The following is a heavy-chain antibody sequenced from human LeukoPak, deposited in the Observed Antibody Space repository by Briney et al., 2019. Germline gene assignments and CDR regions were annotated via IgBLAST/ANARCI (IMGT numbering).Heavy chain of an antibody. CDR1: GFTFSSSA. V-gene: IGHV3-23*01. CDR2: ISGNGDST. J-gene: IGHJ3*02. Sequence: GGSLRLSCAASGFTFSSSAMSWVRQAPGKGLEWVSAISGNGDSTYYADSVKGRFTISRDNSKNTLYLQMHSLRAKDAAVYYSEKALSQYPILPSDFDSWGQGTLVTVSS. CDR3: EKALSQYPILPSDFDS. D-gene: IGHD2/OR15-2a*01.